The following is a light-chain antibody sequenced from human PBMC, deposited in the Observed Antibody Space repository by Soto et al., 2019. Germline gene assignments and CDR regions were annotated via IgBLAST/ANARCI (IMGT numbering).Light chain of an antibody. CDR1: QSVSSNY. CDR2: GAS. V-gene: IGKV3-20*01. CDR3: QQYGSSPPT. J-gene: IGKJ1*01. Sequence: EIVLTQSPGTLSLSPGERATLSCRASQSVSSNYLAWYQRKPGQAPRLLIYGASNWATGIPNRFSGSGSGTDFTLTITRLEPEDFVVYYCQQYGSSPPTFGQGTKVEI.